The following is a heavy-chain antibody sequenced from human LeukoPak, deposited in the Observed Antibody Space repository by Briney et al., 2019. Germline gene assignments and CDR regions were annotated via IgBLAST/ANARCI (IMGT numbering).Heavy chain of an antibody. CDR3: AHSEGYSSGWPHFDY. Sequence: SGPALVKPTQTLTLTCTFSGFSLTTREMCVSWIRQPPGKALEWLALIYWNDDKRYSPSLKSRLTITKDTSKNQVVLTMTNMDPVDTATYYCAHSEGYSSGWPHFDYWGQGTLVTVSS. J-gene: IGHJ4*02. D-gene: IGHD6-19*01. CDR2: IYWNDDK. V-gene: IGHV2-5*08. CDR1: GFSLTTREMC.